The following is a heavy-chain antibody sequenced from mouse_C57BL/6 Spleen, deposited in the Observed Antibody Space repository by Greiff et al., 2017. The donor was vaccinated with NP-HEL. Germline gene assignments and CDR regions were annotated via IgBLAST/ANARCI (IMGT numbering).Heavy chain of an antibody. J-gene: IGHJ3*01. Sequence: DVKLEESGGDLAKPGGSLKLSCAASGFTFSSYGMSWVRQTPDKRLEWVATISSGGSYTYYPDNVKGRFTISRDKAKNTLYLQRSSLKSEDTAMYYCASITSVVAAKFAYWGQGTLVTVSA. CDR3: ASITSVVAAKFAY. CDR1: GFTFSSYG. V-gene: IGHV5-6*02. D-gene: IGHD1-1*01. CDR2: ISSGGSYT.